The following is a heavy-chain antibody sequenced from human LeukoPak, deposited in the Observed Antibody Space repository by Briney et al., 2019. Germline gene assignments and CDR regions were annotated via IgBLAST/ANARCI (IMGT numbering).Heavy chain of an antibody. J-gene: IGHJ6*02. CDR2: INPSGGST. D-gene: IGHD3-10*01. CDR3: ARGRRIWFGDLEDYGMDV. CDR1: GYTFISYY. Sequence: ASVKVSCKASGYTFISYYMHWVRQAPGQGLEWMGIINPSGGSTSYAQKFQGRVTMTRDTSTSTVYVELSSLRSEDTAVYYCARGRRIWFGDLEDYGMDVWGQGTTVTVSS. V-gene: IGHV1-46*01.